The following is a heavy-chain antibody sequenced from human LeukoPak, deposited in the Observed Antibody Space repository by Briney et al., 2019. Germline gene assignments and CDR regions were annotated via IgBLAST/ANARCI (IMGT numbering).Heavy chain of an antibody. V-gene: IGHV3-7*01. D-gene: IGHD1-14*01. Sequence: GGSLRLSCAASVFTFSVYLMTWVRQAPGKGLEWVANIKPDGSESYSVDSVKGRFTISRDNAKNSLYLQMNSLRPEDTAVYYCARERGRPLDNWGQGTLVTVSS. CDR1: VFTFSVYL. CDR2: IKPDGSES. CDR3: ARERGRPLDN. J-gene: IGHJ4*02.